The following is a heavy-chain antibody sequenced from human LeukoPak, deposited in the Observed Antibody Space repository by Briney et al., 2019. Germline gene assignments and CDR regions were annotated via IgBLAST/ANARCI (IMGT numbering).Heavy chain of an antibody. V-gene: IGHV1-2*02. J-gene: IGHJ4*02. Sequence: GASVKVSCKASGYTFTGYYMHWVRQAPGQGLEWMGWINPNSGGTNYAQKFQGRVTMTRDTSISTAYMELSSLKSEDTAVYYCATTYETGHFDYWGQGTLVTVSS. CDR3: ATTYETGHFDY. CDR1: GYTFTGYY. D-gene: IGHD3-10*01. CDR2: INPNSGGT.